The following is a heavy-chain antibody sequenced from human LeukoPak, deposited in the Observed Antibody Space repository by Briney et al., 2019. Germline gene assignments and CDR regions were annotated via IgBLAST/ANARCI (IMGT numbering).Heavy chain of an antibody. V-gene: IGHV3-23*01. D-gene: IGHD1-14*01. CDR3: AKHLVYTTTHFDY. Sequence: GGSLRLSCAAPGITFSSHAMSWVRQAPGKGLGWASGISDSGVSTYYADSVKGRFTISRDNSKNTLYLQMNSLRGEDTAVYYCAKHLVYTTTHFDYWGQGTLVTVSS. CDR1: GITFSSHA. CDR2: ISDSGVST. J-gene: IGHJ4*02.